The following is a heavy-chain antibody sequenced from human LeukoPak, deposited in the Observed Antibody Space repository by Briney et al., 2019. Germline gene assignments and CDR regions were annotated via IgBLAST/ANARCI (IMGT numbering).Heavy chain of an antibody. D-gene: IGHD6-13*01. J-gene: IGHJ6*02. V-gene: IGHV3-21*01. CDR1: GFTFRSYS. CDR2: ISSRRSYI. Sequence: GGSLRLSCAASGFTFRSYSMIWVRQAPGKGLEGVSSISSRRSYIYYADSVKGRFTISRDNAKNSLYVQMNSLRAEDTAVYYCARDKIAAAGTDSYYGMDVWGQGTTVTVSS. CDR3: ARDKIAAAGTDSYYGMDV.